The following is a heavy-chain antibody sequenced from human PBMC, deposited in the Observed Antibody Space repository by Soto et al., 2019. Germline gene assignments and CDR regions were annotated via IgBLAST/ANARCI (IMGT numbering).Heavy chain of an antibody. CDR3: ARDGLYCSGGSCYSNYGMDV. CDR1: GFTFSSYA. D-gene: IGHD2-15*01. V-gene: IGHV3-30-3*01. J-gene: IGHJ6*02. CDR2: ISYDGSNK. Sequence: GGSLRLSCAASGFTFSSYAMHWVRQAPCKGLEWVAVISYDGSNKYYADSVKGRFTISRDNSKNTLYLQMNSLRAEDTAVYYCARDGLYCSGGSCYSNYGMDVWAQGTTVTVSS.